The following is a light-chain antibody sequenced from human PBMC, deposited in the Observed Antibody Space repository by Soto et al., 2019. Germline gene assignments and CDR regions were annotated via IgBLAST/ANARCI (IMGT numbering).Light chain of an antibody. Sequence: DIVMTQSPDSLAVSLGERATINCKSSQSVLYSSNNKNYLAWYQQKPGQPPKLLIYWASTRESGVPDRFSGSGSGTDFTLTISSLLAEDVAVYYCQQFYSTPQTFGQGTKVDIK. CDR1: QSVLYSSNNKNY. CDR2: WAS. J-gene: IGKJ1*01. CDR3: QQFYSTPQT. V-gene: IGKV4-1*01.